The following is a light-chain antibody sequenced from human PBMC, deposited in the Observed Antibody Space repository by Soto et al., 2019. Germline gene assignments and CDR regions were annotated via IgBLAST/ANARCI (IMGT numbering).Light chain of an antibody. CDR2: DAS. V-gene: IGKV1-33*01. Sequence: DIQMTQSPSSLSASVGDRVTITCQASQDISNYLNWYQQKPGKAPKLVISDASNLETGAPSRFSGSGSGTDFTFTISSLQPEDIGTYFCQQYDNLPLSFGPGTTGEI. J-gene: IGKJ3*01. CDR3: QQYDNLPLS. CDR1: QDISNY.